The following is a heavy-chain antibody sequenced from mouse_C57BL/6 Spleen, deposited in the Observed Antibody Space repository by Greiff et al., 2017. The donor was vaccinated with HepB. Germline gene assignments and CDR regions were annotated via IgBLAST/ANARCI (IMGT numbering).Heavy chain of an antibody. CDR3: AREVLRAYYFDY. CDR2: INPSNGGT. V-gene: IGHV1-53*01. D-gene: IGHD1-1*01. CDR1: GYTFTSYW. J-gene: IGHJ2*01. Sequence: VQLQQSGTELVKPGASVKLSCKASGYTFTSYWMHWVKQRPGQGLEWIGNINPSNGGTNYNEKFKSKATLTVDKSSSTAYMQLSSLTSEDSAVYYCAREVLRAYYFDYWGQGTTLTVSS.